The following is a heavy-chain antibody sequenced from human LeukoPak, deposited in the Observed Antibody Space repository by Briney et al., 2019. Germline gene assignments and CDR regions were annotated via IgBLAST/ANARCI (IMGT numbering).Heavy chain of an antibody. Sequence: GGSLRLSCAASGVTVSINYMSWVRQAPGKGLEWVSVLYSGGFTYYADSVKGRFTISRDNSKNTLYLQMNSLRADDTAVYYCARAEVATPSPGYYYFDYWGQGIPVTVSS. CDR1: GVTVSINY. J-gene: IGHJ4*02. CDR2: LYSGGFT. CDR3: ARAEVATPSPGYYYFDY. D-gene: IGHD5-12*01. V-gene: IGHV3-66*01.